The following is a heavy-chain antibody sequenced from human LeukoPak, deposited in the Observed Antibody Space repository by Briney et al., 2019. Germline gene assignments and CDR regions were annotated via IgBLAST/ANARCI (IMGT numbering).Heavy chain of an antibody. V-gene: IGHV3-21*01. CDR3: ARDGMRAFDI. CDR2: ISSSSSYI. CDR1: GFTFSSYS. Sequence: GGSLRLSCAASGFTFSSYSMNWVRQAPGKGLEWVSSISSSSSYIYYADSVKGRFTISRDNAKNSLYLEMNSMRAEDTAVYYCARDGMRAFDIWGQGTMVTVSS. J-gene: IGHJ3*02.